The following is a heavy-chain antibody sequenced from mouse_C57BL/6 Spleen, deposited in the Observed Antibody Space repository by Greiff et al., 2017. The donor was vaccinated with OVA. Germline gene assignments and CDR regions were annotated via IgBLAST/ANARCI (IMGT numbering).Heavy chain of an antibody. CDR3: ARVHYDRRRDY. V-gene: IGHV3-6*01. CDR1: GYSITSGYY. CDR2: ISYDGSN. D-gene: IGHD2-3*01. Sequence: EVQLQQSGPGLVKPSQSLSLTCSVTGYSITSGYYWNWIRQFPGNKLEWMGYISYDGSNNYNPSLKNRISITRDTEKNQFLRKLNAVTTEDTATYYCARVHYDRRRDYWGKGTTLTVSS. J-gene: IGHJ2*01.